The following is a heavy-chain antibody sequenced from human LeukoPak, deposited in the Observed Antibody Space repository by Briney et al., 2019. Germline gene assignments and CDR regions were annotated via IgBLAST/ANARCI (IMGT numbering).Heavy chain of an antibody. J-gene: IGHJ6*03. D-gene: IGHD3-3*01. CDR3: ARVYYDFWSGYYPSYYYYYYMDV. CDR2: INHSGST. Sequence: IPSETLSLTCAVYGGSFSGYYWSWLRQPPGKGLEWLGEINHSGSTNYNPSLKSRVTISVDTSKNQFSLKLSSVTAADTAVYYCARVYYDFWSGYYPSYYYYYYMDVWGKGTTVTVSS. V-gene: IGHV4-34*01. CDR1: GGSFSGYY.